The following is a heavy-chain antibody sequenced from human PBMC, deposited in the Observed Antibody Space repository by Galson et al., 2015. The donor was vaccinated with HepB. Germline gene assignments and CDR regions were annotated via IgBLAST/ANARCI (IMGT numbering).Heavy chain of an antibody. CDR2: INPNSGGT. D-gene: IGHD5-18*01. V-gene: IGHV1-2*04. CDR3: ARDYSYGHYYYYGMDV. Sequence: SVKVSCKASGYTFTGYYMHWVRQAPGQGLEWMGWINPNSGGTNYAQKFQGWVTMTRDTSISTAYMELSRLRSDDTAVYYCARDYSYGHYYYYGMDVWGQGTTVTVSS. J-gene: IGHJ6*02. CDR1: GYTFTGYY.